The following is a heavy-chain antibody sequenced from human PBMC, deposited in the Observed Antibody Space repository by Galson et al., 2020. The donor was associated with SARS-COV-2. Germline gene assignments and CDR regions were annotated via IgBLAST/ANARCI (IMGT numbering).Heavy chain of an antibody. CDR1: GFTFSTYG. D-gene: IGHD3-10*01. V-gene: IGHV3-33*01. CDR3: ARGGIMGDIIRGVFDI. CDR2: IRHHGSYK. J-gene: IGHJ3*02. Sequence: GESLKISCEASGFTFSTYGMHWVRQAPGKGLEGVAGIRHHGSYKYYVDSVNGRFTISRDNSKNTLFLQMDSLRAGDTAVYYCARGGIMGDIIRGVFDIWGQGTVVTVSS.